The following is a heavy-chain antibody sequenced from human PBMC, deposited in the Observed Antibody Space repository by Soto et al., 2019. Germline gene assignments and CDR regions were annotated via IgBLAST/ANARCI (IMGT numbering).Heavy chain of an antibody. CDR3: AKDLMVGSGSYGRRYYYYVISV. J-gene: IGHJ6*02. CDR1: GFTFSSYA. D-gene: IGHD3-10*01. CDR2: TSGSGGST. V-gene: IGHV3-23*01. Sequence: GGSLRLCWAASGFTFSSYAMSWVRQAPGKGLEWWSTTSGSGGSTYYAESVKGRFTISRDNYKNTLYLQMNSLRAEDTAVYYCAKDLMVGSGSYGRRYYYYVISVSTQGTTVPDS.